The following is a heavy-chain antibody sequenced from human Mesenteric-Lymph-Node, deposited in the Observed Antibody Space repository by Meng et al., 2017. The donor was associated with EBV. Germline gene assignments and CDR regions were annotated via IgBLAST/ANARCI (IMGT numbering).Heavy chain of an antibody. Sequence: QVHLLESVAVMLWPSVTLSLVCAVDVLCFNDYVWSWVHQAPGLGRKWIGKINHIGNFNHYPSLKGLVTISVDTSNNQISLRLTTAAAADAAIYYCGRVRRWDGGFIRNCFDYWGQGTLVTVSS. CDR3: GRVRRWDGGFIRNCFDY. J-gene: IGHJ4*02. CDR1: VLCFNDYV. CDR2: INHIGNF. V-gene: IGHV4-34*01. D-gene: IGHD4-23*01.